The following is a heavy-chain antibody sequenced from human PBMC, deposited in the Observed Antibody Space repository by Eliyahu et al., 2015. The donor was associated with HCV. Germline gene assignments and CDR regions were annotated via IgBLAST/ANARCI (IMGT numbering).Heavy chain of an antibody. Sequence: QVQLVESGGGVVQPGRSXXLSCAASGFTXSSYGMPWVRRAPGKGLGWVAVXWYDGSNKYYADSVKGRFTISRDNSKNTLYLQMNSLRAEDTAVYYCARGISGSYYPQTLLYYYYYGMDVWGQGTTVTVSS. V-gene: IGHV3-33*01. J-gene: IGHJ6*02. D-gene: IGHD3-10*01. CDR2: XWYDGSNK. CDR3: ARGISGSYYPQTLLYYYYYGMDV. CDR1: GFTXSSYG.